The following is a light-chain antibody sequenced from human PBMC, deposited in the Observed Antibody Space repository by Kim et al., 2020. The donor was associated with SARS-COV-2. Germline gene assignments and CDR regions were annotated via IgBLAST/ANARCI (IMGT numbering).Light chain of an antibody. J-gene: IGKJ1*01. Sequence: EIVMTQSPVTLSVSPGERATLSCRASQSVSSNLAWYQQKPGQAPNLLIYCASTRVTGVPPRFSGSGSGTEFTLTISSLQSEEFAVYYCQQNNNLPRTFGQGTKVDIK. CDR2: CAS. CDR1: QSVSSN. V-gene: IGKV3-15*01. CDR3: QQNNNLPRT.